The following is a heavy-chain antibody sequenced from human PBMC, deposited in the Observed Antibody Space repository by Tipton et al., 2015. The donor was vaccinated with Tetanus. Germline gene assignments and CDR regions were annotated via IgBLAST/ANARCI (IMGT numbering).Heavy chain of an antibody. D-gene: IGHD3-10*01. V-gene: IGHV5-51*01. CDR1: GHSFTKYW. CDR2: IYPDDSDT. Sequence: VQLVQSGAEVKKAGESLKISCQGSGHSFTKYWIAWVRQKPGQGLEWMGLIYPDDSDTRYNPSFQGQVTISADKSSRTAYLQWSSLKASDTAMYYCSSWDSRYGSGKYYFKYWGQGTLVTVSS. CDR3: SSWDSRYGSGKYYFKY. J-gene: IGHJ4*02.